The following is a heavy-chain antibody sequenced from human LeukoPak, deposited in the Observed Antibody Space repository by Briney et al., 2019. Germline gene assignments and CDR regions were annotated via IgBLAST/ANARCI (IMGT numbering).Heavy chain of an antibody. CDR1: GYTFTGYY. CDR2: INPNSGGT. D-gene: IGHD6-25*01. J-gene: IGHJ4*02. CDR3: AREIHGYSSVSDY. V-gene: IGHV1-2*02. Sequence: GASVKVSCKASGYTFTGYYMHWVRQAPGQGLEWMGWINPNSGGTNYAQKFQGRVTMTRDTSISTAHMELSRLRSDDTAVYYCAREIHGYSSVSDYWGQGTLVTVSS.